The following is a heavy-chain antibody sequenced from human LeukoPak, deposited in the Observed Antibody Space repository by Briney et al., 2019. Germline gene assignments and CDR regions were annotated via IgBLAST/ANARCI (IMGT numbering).Heavy chain of an antibody. CDR3: ARGRFNMIRGVIKAVWFDP. J-gene: IGHJ5*02. V-gene: IGHV4-59*02. CDR1: GGSVNDYY. D-gene: IGHD3-10*01. Sequence: SETLSLTCSVSGGSVNDYYWSWIRQPPGKGLEWIGYISDKGVSHYSPSLKSRITISADTSKKQVSLRLTSATAADTAVYYCARGRFNMIRGVIKAVWFDPWTQGTQVTVSS. CDR2: ISDKGVS.